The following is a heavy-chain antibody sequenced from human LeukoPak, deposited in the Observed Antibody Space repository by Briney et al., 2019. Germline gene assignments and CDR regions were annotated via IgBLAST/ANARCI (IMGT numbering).Heavy chain of an antibody. Sequence: PGRSLRLSCTASGFTFSTYAMHWVRQAPGKGLEWVAVISYDGSNKYYADSVKGRFTISRDNSKNTLYLQMNSLRAEDTAVYYCARDRVSGSYYVRSYYYYGMDVWGQGTTVTVSS. CDR3: ARDRVSGSYYVRSYYYYGMDV. CDR1: GFTFSTYA. V-gene: IGHV3-30-3*01. CDR2: ISYDGSNK. J-gene: IGHJ6*02. D-gene: IGHD1-26*01.